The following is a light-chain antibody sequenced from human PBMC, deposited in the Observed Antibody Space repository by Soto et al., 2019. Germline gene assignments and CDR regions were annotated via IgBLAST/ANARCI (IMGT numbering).Light chain of an antibody. Sequence: DIPMTQSPSSLSASVGDRVTITCRASQSISSYLNWYQQKPGKAPKLLIYAASSLQSGVPSRFSGSGSGRDFTLTISSLQPEDFATYYCQQSYSTPPTFGQGTKVEIK. CDR2: AAS. CDR3: QQSYSTPPT. V-gene: IGKV1-39*01. CDR1: QSISSY. J-gene: IGKJ1*01.